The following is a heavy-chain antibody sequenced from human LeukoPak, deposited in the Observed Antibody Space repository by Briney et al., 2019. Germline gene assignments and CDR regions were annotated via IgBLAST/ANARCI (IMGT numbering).Heavy chain of an antibody. V-gene: IGHV4-38-2*01. CDR1: GYSISSDYY. CDR3: ARGRSVGYCSSTSGRPKKYYYYMDV. D-gene: IGHD2-2*01. J-gene: IGHJ6*03. CDR2: IYHSGRT. Sequence: SETLSLTCAVSGYSISSDYYWGWIRQPPRKGLEWIGSIYHSGRTYYNPSLKSRVTISVDTSKNQFSLKLSSVTAADTAVYYCARGRSVGYCSSTSGRPKKYYYYMDVWGKGTTVTVSS.